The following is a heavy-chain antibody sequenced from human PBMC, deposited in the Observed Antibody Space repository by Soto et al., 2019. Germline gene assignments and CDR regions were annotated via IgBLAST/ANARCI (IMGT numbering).Heavy chain of an antibody. Sequence: QVQLVQSGAEVKKPGASVKVSCKASGYRFTHYGISWVRQAPGQGLEWMGRISAYSGDTNYAQKFQGRVSMTTDISTSTAYMELRSLRSDDTAFYYCARAGFLVVPTATVGTFDIWGQGTMVTVSS. CDR2: ISAYSGDT. CDR3: ARAGFLVVPTATVGTFDI. V-gene: IGHV1-18*01. D-gene: IGHD2-2*01. CDR1: GYRFTHYG. J-gene: IGHJ3*02.